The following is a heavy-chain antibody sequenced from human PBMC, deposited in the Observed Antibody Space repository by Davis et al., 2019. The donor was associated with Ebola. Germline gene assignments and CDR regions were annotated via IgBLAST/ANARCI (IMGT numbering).Heavy chain of an antibody. CDR3: VRDPALVVTGGGWFFGI. CDR2: ISSSSNYI. V-gene: IGHV3-21*01. J-gene: IGHJ2*01. Sequence: GESLKISCAASGFTFSSDSMNSVRQAPGKGLEWVSYISSSSNYIYYADSVKVRFTVSRYNAKNSLYLKMNSLSDEETDVYYFVRDPALVVTGGGWFFGIWGRGTLVTVSS. D-gene: IGHD2-21*02. CDR1: GFTFSSDS.